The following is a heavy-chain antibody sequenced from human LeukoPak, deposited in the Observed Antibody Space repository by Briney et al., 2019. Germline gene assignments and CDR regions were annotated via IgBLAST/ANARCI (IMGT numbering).Heavy chain of an antibody. J-gene: IGHJ5*02. Sequence: SETLSLTCTVSGGSISSYYWSWIRQPPGKGMEWNGYIYYSGSTNYNPSLKSRVTISVDTSKNQFSLKLSSVTAADTAVYYCARHGVLRFLEWSQNWFDPWGQGTLVTVSS. D-gene: IGHD3-3*01. CDR1: GGSISSYY. CDR3: ARHGVLRFLEWSQNWFDP. CDR2: IYYSGST. V-gene: IGHV4-59*08.